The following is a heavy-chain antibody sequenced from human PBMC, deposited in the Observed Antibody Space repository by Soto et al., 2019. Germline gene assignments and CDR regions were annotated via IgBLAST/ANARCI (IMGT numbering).Heavy chain of an antibody. J-gene: IGHJ4*02. Sequence: QPGGSLRLSCAASGFTFDDYAMHWVRQAPGKGLEWVSGISWNSGSIGYADSVKGRFTISRDNAKNSLYLQMNSLRAEDTALYYCAKGPIVGATLGRYYFDYWGQGTLVTVSS. V-gene: IGHV3-9*01. CDR2: ISWNSGSI. CDR1: GFTFDDYA. CDR3: AKGPIVGATLGRYYFDY. D-gene: IGHD1-26*01.